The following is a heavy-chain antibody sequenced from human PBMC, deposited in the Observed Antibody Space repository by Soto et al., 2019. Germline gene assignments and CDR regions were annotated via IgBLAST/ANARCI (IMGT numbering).Heavy chain of an antibody. V-gene: IGHV4-34*01. CDR2: INHSGST. Sequence: KTSETLSLTCAVYGGSFSGYYWSWIRQPPGKGLEWIGEINHSGSTNYNPSLKSRVTISVDTSKNQFSLKLSSVTAADTAVYYCARISAGFKVEAARPTYYYYGMDVWGQGTTVTVSS. D-gene: IGHD6-6*01. CDR1: GGSFSGYY. CDR3: ARISAGFKVEAARPTYYYYGMDV. J-gene: IGHJ6*02.